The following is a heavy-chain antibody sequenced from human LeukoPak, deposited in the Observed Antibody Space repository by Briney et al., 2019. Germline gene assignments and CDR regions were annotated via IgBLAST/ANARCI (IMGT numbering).Heavy chain of an antibody. D-gene: IGHD1-26*01. CDR1: GYTFTSYG. Sequence: GASVKVSCKASGYTFTSYGISWVRQAPGQGLEWMGWISAYNGNTNYAQKLQGRVTMTIDTSTSTAYMELRSLRSDDTAVYYCARFPRTAIDSGSYYVDYWGQGTLVTVSS. V-gene: IGHV1-18*01. CDR2: ISAYNGNT. CDR3: ARFPRTAIDSGSYYVDY. J-gene: IGHJ4*02.